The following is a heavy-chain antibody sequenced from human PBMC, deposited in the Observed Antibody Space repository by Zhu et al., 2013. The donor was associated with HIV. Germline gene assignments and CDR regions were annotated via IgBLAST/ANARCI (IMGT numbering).Heavy chain of an antibody. D-gene: IGHD5-12*01. CDR1: GYNLIDFY. CDR2: INPKSGAT. CDR3: ARDRVIYSLYYYNDV. V-gene: IGHV1-2*02. Sequence: VQLVQSGADIKKPGASVRVSCKASGYNLIDFYIHWVRQAPGLGLEWMGWINPKSGATKFAQRFQGRVALTGDTSISTAYMELSGLTSDDTATYYCARDRVIYSLYYYNDVWGTGTTVTVAS. J-gene: IGHJ6*03.